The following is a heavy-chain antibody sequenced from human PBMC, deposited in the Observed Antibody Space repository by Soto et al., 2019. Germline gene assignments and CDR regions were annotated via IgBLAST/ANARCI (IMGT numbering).Heavy chain of an antibody. CDR1: GYSFTSYW. Sequence: GEXLKISCKGSGYSFTSYWIGWVRQMPGKGLEWMGIIYPGDSDTRYSPSFQGQVTISADKSISTAYLQWSSLKASDTAMYYCAGGGVRGVITRTRDYYGMDVWGQGTTVTVSS. V-gene: IGHV5-51*01. CDR2: IYPGDSDT. D-gene: IGHD3-10*01. J-gene: IGHJ6*02. CDR3: AGGGVRGVITRTRDYYGMDV.